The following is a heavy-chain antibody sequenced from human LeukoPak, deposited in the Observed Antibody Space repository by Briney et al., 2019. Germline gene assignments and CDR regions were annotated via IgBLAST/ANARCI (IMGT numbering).Heavy chain of an antibody. D-gene: IGHD3-16*01. CDR2: INPSGCST. CDR3: AREIDYGNHDAFDI. Sequence: ASVKVSCKASVYTFTSYYLHWVRQAPRQGLEWMGIINPSGCSTSYAQKFQGRVTMSRATSTSTVYIELSSLRSEDTAVYYCAREIDYGNHDAFDIWGQGTMVTVSS. J-gene: IGHJ3*02. V-gene: IGHV1-46*01. CDR1: VYTFTSYY.